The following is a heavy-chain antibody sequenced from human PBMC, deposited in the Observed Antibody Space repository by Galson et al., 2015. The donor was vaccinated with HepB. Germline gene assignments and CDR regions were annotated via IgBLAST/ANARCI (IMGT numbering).Heavy chain of an antibody. CDR3: ARGPMGCSGGSCYGLQH. CDR1: GYTFTSYY. J-gene: IGHJ1*01. Sequence: SVKVSCKASGYTFTSYYMHWVRQAPGQGLEWMGIINPSGGSTSYAQKFQGRATMTRDTSTSTVYMELSSLRSEDTAVYYCARGPMGCSGGSCYGLQHWGQGTLVTVSS. D-gene: IGHD2-15*01. V-gene: IGHV1-46*01. CDR2: INPSGGST.